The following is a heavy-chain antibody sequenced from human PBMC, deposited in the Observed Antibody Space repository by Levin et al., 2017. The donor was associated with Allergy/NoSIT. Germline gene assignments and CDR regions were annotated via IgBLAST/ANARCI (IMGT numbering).Heavy chain of an antibody. Sequence: LSLTCAASGFTFSSYGMHWVRQAPGKGLEWVAVISYDGSNKYYADSVKGRFTISRDNSKNTLYLQMNSLRAEDTAVYYCAKDKTHYDFWSGYYLYYFDYWGQGTLVTVSS. V-gene: IGHV3-30*18. CDR1: GFTFSSYG. CDR2: ISYDGSNK. D-gene: IGHD3-3*01. J-gene: IGHJ4*02. CDR3: AKDKTHYDFWSGYYLYYFDY.